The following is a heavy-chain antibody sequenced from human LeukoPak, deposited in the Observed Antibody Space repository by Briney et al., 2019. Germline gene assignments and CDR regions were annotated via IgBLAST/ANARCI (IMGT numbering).Heavy chain of an antibody. V-gene: IGHV4-30-4*01. CDR2: IYYSGST. D-gene: IGHD1-1*01. J-gene: IGHJ4*02. Sequence: SETLSLTCTVSGGSISSGDYYWSWIRQPPGKGLEWIGYIYYSGSTYYNPSLKSRVTISVDRSKNQFSLKLSSVTAADTAVYYCARDRNGDYFDYWGQGTLVTVSS. CDR1: GGSISSGDYY. CDR3: ARDRNGDYFDY.